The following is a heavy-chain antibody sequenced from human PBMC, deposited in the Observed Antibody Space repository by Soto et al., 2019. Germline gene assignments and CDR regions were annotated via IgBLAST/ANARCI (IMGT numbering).Heavy chain of an antibody. J-gene: IGHJ4*02. CDR1: EYSFRIYW. CDR3: ARHQSGSGNSNFDF. D-gene: IGHD3-10*01. V-gene: IGHV5-10-1*01. Sequence: PGESLKISCQTFEYSFRIYWISWVRQKPGAGLEWMGRVDPNDSFATYSPSFEGHVSISVDKSTNIVYLQWRSLRASDTAIYYCARHQSGSGNSNFDFWGQGTPVTVSS. CDR2: VDPNDSFA.